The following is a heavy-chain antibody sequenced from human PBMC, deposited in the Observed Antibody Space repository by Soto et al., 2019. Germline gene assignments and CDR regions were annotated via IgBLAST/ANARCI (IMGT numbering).Heavy chain of an antibody. CDR2: MNPGSGKT. D-gene: IGHD2-21*01. V-gene: IGHV1-8*02. Sequence: ASVKVSYKASGYTFINYDISWVRQATGQGLEWMGWMNPGSGKTGYANKFQGRVTMTRDASTSTAHLELSSLTSEDTAVYYCARMASCGTLNWFDPWGQGTLVTVSS. CDR1: GYTFINYD. CDR3: ARMASCGTLNWFDP. J-gene: IGHJ5*02.